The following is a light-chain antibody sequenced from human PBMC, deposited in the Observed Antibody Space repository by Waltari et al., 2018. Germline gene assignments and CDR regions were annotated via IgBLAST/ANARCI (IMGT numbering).Light chain of an antibody. CDR3: QQYNDWPPWT. CDR2: GAS. CDR1: QSVTPN. Sequence: EIVMTQSPASLSLSPGERATLSCRASQSVTPNLAWYQQKPGQAPRLLIYGASTRAAGIPVRFSGSGSGTEFTLTVSGLQSEDFAIYYCQQYNDWPPWTFGQGTKVEIK. V-gene: IGKV3-15*01. J-gene: IGKJ1*01.